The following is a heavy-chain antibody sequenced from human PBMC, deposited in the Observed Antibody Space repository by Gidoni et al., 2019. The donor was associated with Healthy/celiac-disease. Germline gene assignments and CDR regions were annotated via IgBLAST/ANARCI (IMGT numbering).Heavy chain of an antibody. J-gene: IGHJ4*02. CDR3: AKDGVTGLDY. CDR2: ISYDGSNK. CDR1: VFTFSSYG. D-gene: IGHD3-16*01. V-gene: IGHV3-30*18. Sequence: QVHLVESGGGVVQPGRSLCPSCAASVFTFSSYGIHWVRQAPGKGLEWVAVISYDGSNKDYADSVKGRFTISRDNSKNTLYLQMNSLRAEDTAVYYCAKDGVTGLDYWGQGTLVTVSS.